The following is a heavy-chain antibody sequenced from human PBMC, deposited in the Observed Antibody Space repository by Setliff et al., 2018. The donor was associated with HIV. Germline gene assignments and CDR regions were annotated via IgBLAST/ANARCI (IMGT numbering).Heavy chain of an antibody. D-gene: IGHD3-10*01. CDR2: INPSRHNT. CDR1: GYTFTDYF. V-gene: IGHV1-2*06. J-gene: IGHJ5*01. Sequence: GASVKVSCKASGYTFTDYFIHWVRQAPGQGLEWMGRINPSRHNTIYAPRYQGRVTMTRDTSTSTVYMELSSLRSEDTAMYYCARRGVPKQIDLDSWGHGTLVTVSS. CDR3: ARRGVPKQIDLDS.